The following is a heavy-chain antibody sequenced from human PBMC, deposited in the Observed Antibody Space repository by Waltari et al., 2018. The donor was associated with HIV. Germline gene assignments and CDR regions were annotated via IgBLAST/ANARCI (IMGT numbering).Heavy chain of an antibody. V-gene: IGHV3-49*04. CDR2: IRSKPYGGTT. J-gene: IGHJ6*03. CDR3: TRDAMYSGSDFSYYYMDV. D-gene: IGHD1-26*01. CDR1: GFIFGDYA. Sequence: EVQLVESGGDLVQPGRSLRLSCTASGFIFGDYAMSWVRQAPGKGLAWVGYIRSKPYGGTTEYAASVKGRFTISRDDSKTIAYLQMNSLKTEDTAVYYCTRDAMYSGSDFSYYYMDVWGKGTTVTVSS.